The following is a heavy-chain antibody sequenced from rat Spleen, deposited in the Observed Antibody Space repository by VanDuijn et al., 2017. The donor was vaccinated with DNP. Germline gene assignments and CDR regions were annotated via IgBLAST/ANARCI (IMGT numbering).Heavy chain of an antibody. D-gene: IGHD1-4*01. CDR2: INYDGGNT. CDR1: GFTFSDYY. CDR3: ARHVLPLRVWDY. V-gene: IGHV5-22*01. Sequence: EVQLVESGGGLVRPGRSLKLSCAASGFTFSDYYMAWVRQASTKGLAWVAYINYDGGNTYYGDSVKGRFTISRDNARSTLYLQMNSLRSEDMATYYCARHVLPLRVWDYWGQGVMVTVSS. J-gene: IGHJ2*01.